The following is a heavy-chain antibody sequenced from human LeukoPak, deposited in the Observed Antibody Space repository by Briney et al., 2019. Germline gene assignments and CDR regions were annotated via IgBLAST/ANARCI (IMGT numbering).Heavy chain of an antibody. CDR1: GFTFSSYG. Sequence: GGSLRLSCAASGFTFSSYGMHWVRQAPGKGLEWVAVIWYDGSNKYYADSVKGRFTISRDNSENTLYLQMNSLRAEDTAVYYCARDLGPLDEVTNYYYYYGMDVWGQGTTVTVSS. J-gene: IGHJ6*02. CDR2: IWYDGSNK. D-gene: IGHD1-1*01. V-gene: IGHV3-33*01. CDR3: ARDLGPLDEVTNYYYYYGMDV.